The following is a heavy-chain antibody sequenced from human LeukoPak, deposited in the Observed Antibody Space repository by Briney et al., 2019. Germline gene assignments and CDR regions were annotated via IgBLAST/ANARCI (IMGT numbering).Heavy chain of an antibody. Sequence: SETLSLTCAVYGGSFSGYYWSWIRQPPGKGLEWIGEINHSGSTNYNPSLKSRVTISVDTSKNQFSLKLSSVTAADTAVYYCARGRRIGSYGFDYWGQGTLVTVSS. CDR3: ARGRRIGSYGFDY. D-gene: IGHD1-26*01. J-gene: IGHJ4*02. CDR1: GGSFSGYY. V-gene: IGHV4-34*01. CDR2: INHSGST.